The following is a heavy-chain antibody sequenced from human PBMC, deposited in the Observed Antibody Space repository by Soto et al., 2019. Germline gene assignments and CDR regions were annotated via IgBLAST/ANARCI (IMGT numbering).Heavy chain of an antibody. CDR1: GFTFSSSA. J-gene: IGHJ5*02. V-gene: IGHV3-23*01. Sequence: EVPLLESGGGLVQPGGSLRLSFAASGFTFSSSAMSWVRQAPGKGLEWVTCISGTGSNTYYADSVKGRFSISGDNSKNALYLQMNSLRAEDTAVYYCAKVHSSFTTFDPWGQGTLVTVSS. CDR2: ISGTGSNT. D-gene: IGHD3-22*01. CDR3: AKVHSSFTTFDP.